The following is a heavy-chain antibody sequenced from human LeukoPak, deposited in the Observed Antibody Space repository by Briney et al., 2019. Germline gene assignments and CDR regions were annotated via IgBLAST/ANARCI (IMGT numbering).Heavy chain of an antibody. D-gene: IGHD5-18*01. CDR3: ARYLKGPVMVVYYFDY. Sequence: SETLSLTCTVSGGSISSSSSYWGWIRQPPGKGLEWIGGIYYSGSTYYNPSLKSRVTISVDTSKNQFSLKLSSVTAADTAVYYCARYLKGPVMVVYYFDYWGQGTLVTVSS. V-gene: IGHV4-39*01. J-gene: IGHJ4*02. CDR1: GGSISSSSSY. CDR2: IYYSGST.